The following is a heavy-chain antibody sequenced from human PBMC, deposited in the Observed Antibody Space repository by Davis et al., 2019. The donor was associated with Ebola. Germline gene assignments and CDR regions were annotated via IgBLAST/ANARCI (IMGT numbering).Heavy chain of an antibody. D-gene: IGHD6-13*01. Sequence: ASVKVSCKVSGYTFTAFFIHWVRQAPGQGLEWMGGINPKIGATKYPQKFQGRVTMTRDSSINTAYMELGSLRSDDTAVYYCARDGQQQLLVDTWFDPWGQGTLVTVSS. J-gene: IGHJ5*02. V-gene: IGHV1-2*02. CDR3: ARDGQQQLLVDTWFDP. CDR2: INPKIGAT. CDR1: GYTFTAFF.